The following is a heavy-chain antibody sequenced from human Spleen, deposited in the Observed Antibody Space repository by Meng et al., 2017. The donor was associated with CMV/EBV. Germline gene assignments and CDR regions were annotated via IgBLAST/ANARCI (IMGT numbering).Heavy chain of an antibody. D-gene: IGHD6-13*01. Sequence: ASVKVSCKASGYTFTGYYMNWVRQAPGQGLEWMGWINPNSGGANSALKFQGRVTMTRDTSISTAYMELSSLRSDDTAVYYCARDLSQQLVLYYFHHWGQGTLVTVSS. CDR3: ARDLSQQLVLYYFHH. CDR2: INPNSGGA. V-gene: IGHV1-2*02. CDR1: GYTFTGYY. J-gene: IGHJ4*02.